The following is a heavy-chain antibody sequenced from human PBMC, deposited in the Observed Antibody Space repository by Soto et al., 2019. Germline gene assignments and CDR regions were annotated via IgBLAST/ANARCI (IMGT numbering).Heavy chain of an antibody. V-gene: IGHV3-30-3*01. CDR2: ISYDGSNK. J-gene: IGHJ6*02. CDR3: ARDIVLVPAAHYYYGMDV. D-gene: IGHD2-2*01. CDR1: GFTFSSYA. Sequence: QVQLVESGGGVVQPGRSLRLSCAASGFTFSSYAMHWVRQAPGKGLEWVAVISYDGSNKYYADSVKGRFTISRHNSKNTLYLQMNSLRAEDTAVYYCARDIVLVPAAHYYYGMDVWGQGTTVTVSS.